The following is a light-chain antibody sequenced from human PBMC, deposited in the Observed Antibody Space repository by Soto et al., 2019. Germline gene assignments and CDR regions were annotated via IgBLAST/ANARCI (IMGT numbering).Light chain of an antibody. CDR1: SSDVGGHNS. J-gene: IGLJ1*01. V-gene: IGLV2-14*01. CDR3: SSFTSSVTYV. Sequence: QSVLTQPASVSGSPGQSITISCTGTSSDVGGHNSVSWYRQDPGKAPKLMIYDVSNRPSGVSDRFSGSKSGNTASLTISGLQIEDEADYYCSSFTSSVTYVFGPGTRSPS. CDR2: DVS.